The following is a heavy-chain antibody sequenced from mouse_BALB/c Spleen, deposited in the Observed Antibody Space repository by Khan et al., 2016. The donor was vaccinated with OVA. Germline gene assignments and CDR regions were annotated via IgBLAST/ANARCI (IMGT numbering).Heavy chain of an antibody. CDR2: IWGDGST. Sequence: QVQLKQSGPGLVAPSQSLSITCTVSGLSLTNYGISWIRQPPGKGLEWLGVIWGDGSTNYHSALISRLSINKDNSKSQVFLKLNSLQTDDTATYDCAIIYYGDDWFTYWGQGTLVTVSA. CDR3: AIIYYGDDWFTY. J-gene: IGHJ3*01. CDR1: GLSLTNYG. V-gene: IGHV2-3*01. D-gene: IGHD2-13*01.